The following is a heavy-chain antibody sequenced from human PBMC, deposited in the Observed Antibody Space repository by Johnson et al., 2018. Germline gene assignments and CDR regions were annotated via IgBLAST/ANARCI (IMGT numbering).Heavy chain of an antibody. CDR2: LIPILGAA. J-gene: IGHJ6*04. CDR3: ARGPYDSLNGYSRLDV. Sequence: QVQLVQSGAEVKKPGSSVKVSCKASGGTFSSYGISWVRQAPGQGLEWMGGLIPILGAASYAQMFQGRVTITADESTTTAYMELRNLRSEDTAIDYCARGPYDSLNGYSRLDVWGKGTTVTVSS. D-gene: IGHD3-9*01. CDR1: GGTFSSYG. V-gene: IGHV1-69*12.